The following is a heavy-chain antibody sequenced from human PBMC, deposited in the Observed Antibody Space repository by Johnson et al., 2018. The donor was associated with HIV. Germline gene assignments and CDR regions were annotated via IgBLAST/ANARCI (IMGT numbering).Heavy chain of an antibody. J-gene: IGHJ3*01. CDR3: VKDRNYGSYLLFFDV. CDR1: GFSFDDYA. V-gene: IGHV3-9*01. Sequence: VQLVESGGVVVQPGGSLRFSCAASGFSFDDYAMHWVRQVPGKGLEWVAGIGWNGLTIGYVDSVKGRFTISRNAATNSLYLRMDSLRTEDTAFYYCVKDRNYGSYLLFFDVWGQGTMVTVSS. CDR2: IGWNGLTI. D-gene: IGHD3-16*01.